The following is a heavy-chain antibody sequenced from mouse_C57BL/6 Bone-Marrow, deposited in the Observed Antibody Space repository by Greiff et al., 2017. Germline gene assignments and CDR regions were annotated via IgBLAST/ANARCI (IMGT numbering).Heavy chain of an antibody. J-gene: IGHJ2*01. CDR3: AREGYSGDFDY. V-gene: IGHV1-69*01. D-gene: IGHD2-12*01. Sequence: VQLQQPGAELVMPGASVKLSCKASGYTFTSYWMHWVKQRPGQGLEWIGEIDPSDSYTNYNQKFKGKSTLTVDKSASTAYMQLSSLTSEDSAVYYCAREGYSGDFDYWGRGTTLTVSS. CDR1: GYTFTSYW. CDR2: IDPSDSYT.